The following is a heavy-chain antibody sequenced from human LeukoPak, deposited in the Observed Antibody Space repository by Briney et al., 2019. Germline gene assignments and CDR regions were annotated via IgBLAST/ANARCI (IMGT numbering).Heavy chain of an antibody. D-gene: IGHD4-11*01. V-gene: IGHV1-8*01. CDR1: GYIFTNYD. Sequence: ASVKVSCKASGYIFTNYDINWVRQATGQGLEWMGWMNPNSGNTGYALKFQGRVSVTRDTSISTAYMELDSLRSEDTAVYYCARGRRVQSHAYFFDSWGQGTLVTVSS. CDR3: ARGRRVQSHAYFFDS. J-gene: IGHJ4*02. CDR2: MNPNSGNT.